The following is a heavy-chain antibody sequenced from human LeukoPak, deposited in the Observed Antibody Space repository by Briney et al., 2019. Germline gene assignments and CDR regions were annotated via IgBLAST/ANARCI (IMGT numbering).Heavy chain of an antibody. D-gene: IGHD1-1*01. CDR3: ARMISVGNWNFDY. CDR1: GFSLSTSGMC. J-gene: IGHJ4*02. Sequence: SGPTLVNPTQTLTLTCTFSGFSLSTSGMCVTWIRQPPGKALEWLARIDWDDVKYYSTSLKTRLTISKDTSINQVVLTMTSMDPVDTATYYCARMISVGNWNFDYWGQGTLVTVSS. V-gene: IGHV2-70*11. CDR2: IDWDDVK.